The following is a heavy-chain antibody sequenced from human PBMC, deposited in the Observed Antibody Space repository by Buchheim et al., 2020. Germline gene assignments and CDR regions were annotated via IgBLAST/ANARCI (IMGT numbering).Heavy chain of an antibody. D-gene: IGHD2-15*01. CDR2: IKQDGSEK. CDR3: ARDPRRVVAASNWFDP. J-gene: IGHJ5*02. Sequence: EVQLVESGGGLVQPGGSLRLSCAASGFTFSSYWMSWVRQAPGKGLEWVANIKQDGSEKYYVDSVKGRFTISRDNAKHSLYLQMNSLRAEDTAVYYCARDPRRVVAASNWFDPWGQGTL. CDR1: GFTFSSYW. V-gene: IGHV3-7*01.